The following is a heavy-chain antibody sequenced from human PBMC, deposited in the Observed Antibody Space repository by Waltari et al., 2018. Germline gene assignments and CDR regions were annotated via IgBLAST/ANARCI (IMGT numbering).Heavy chain of an antibody. CDR3: ARDASYPQWYFDR. CDR1: GYAFNTSA. V-gene: IGHV1-8*02. D-gene: IGHD2-2*01. CDR2: RNPNSDNR. J-gene: IGHJ2*01. Sequence: VQLVQSGAEVKKPGASVTVSCQASGYAFNTSAINWVRQAPGQGLEWMGWRNPNSDNRGYAEKFRGRLIMTSDSSIGTAYMELTSLTADDTAVYYCARDASYPQWYFDRWGRGTLVTVSS.